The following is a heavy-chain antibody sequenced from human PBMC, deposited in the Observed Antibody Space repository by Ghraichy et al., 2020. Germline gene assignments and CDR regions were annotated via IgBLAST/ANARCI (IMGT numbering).Heavy chain of an antibody. CDR2: IDWDDDK. CDR3: ARTQTARYSSGDYYFDY. V-gene: IGHV2-70*11. D-gene: IGHD6-19*01. CDR1: GFSLSTSGMC. Sequence: SGPTLVKPTQTLTLTCTFSGFSLSTSGMCVSWIRQPPGKALEWLARIDWDDDKYYSTSLKTRLTISKDTSKNQVVLTMTNMDPVDTATYYCARTQTARYSSGDYYFDYWGQGTLVTVSS. J-gene: IGHJ4*02.